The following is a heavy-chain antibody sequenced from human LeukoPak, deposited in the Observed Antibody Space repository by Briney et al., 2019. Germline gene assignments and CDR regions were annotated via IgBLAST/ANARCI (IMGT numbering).Heavy chain of an antibody. CDR1: GGTFSSYA. Sequence: ASVKVSCKASGGTFSSYAISWVRQAPGQGLEWMGGIIPNFGTANYAQKFQGRVTITTDESTSTAYMELSSLRSEDTAVYYCARGFGDTIFGVVTHGPFDPWGQGTLVTVSS. CDR2: IIPNFGTA. CDR3: ARGFGDTIFGVVTHGPFDP. V-gene: IGHV1-69*05. D-gene: IGHD3-3*01. J-gene: IGHJ5*02.